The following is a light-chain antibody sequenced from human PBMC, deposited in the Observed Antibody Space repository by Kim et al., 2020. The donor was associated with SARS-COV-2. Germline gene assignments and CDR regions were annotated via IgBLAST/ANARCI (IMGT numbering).Light chain of an antibody. J-gene: IGKJ1*01. CDR3: QHVHSYPPG. Sequence: ASVGDRVTSTCRASQGISSYLAWYQQKPGKAPKLLIYAANTLQSGVPSRFSGSGSGTEFTLTVSSLQPEDLATYYCQHVHSYPPGFGPGTKVGIK. CDR2: AAN. V-gene: IGKV1-9*01. CDR1: QGISSY.